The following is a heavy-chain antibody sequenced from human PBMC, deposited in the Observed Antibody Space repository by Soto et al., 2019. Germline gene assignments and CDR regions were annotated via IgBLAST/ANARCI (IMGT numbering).Heavy chain of an antibody. CDR1: GGSISSYY. J-gene: IGHJ4*02. Sequence: PSETLFLTCTVSGGSISSYYWSWIRQPPGKGLEWIGYIYYSGSTNYNPSLKSRVTISVDTSKNQFSLKLSSVTAADTAVYYCARDSSWSLDYWGQGTLVTV. CDR3: ARDSSWSLDY. V-gene: IGHV4-59*01. CDR2: IYYSGST. D-gene: IGHD6-13*01.